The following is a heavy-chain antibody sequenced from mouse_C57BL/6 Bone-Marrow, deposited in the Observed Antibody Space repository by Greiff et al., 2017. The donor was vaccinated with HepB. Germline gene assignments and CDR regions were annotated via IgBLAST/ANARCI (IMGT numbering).Heavy chain of an antibody. J-gene: IGHJ1*03. Sequence: EVQVVESGGGLVQPGGSLKLSCAASGFTFSDYYMYWVRQTPEKRLEWVAYISNGGGSTYYPDTVKGRFTISRDNAKNTLYLQMSRLKSEDTAMYYCARLHYYGTDWGTGTTVTVSS. CDR2: ISNGGGST. CDR3: ARLHYYGTD. V-gene: IGHV5-12*01. D-gene: IGHD1-1*01. CDR1: GFTFSDYY.